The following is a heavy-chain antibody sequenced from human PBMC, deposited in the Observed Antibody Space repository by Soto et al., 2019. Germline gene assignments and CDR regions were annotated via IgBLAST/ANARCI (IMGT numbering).Heavy chain of an antibody. V-gene: IGHV4-34*01. J-gene: IGHJ4*02. CDR2: INHSGST. D-gene: IGHD6-13*01. CDR1: GGSFSGYY. CDR3: ATSYGNAWYTF. Sequence: SETLSLTCAVYGGSFSGYYWSWIRQPPGKGLEWIGEINHSGSTNYNPSLKSRLTISVDKSKNQFTLQLTSVTVADTAVYYCATSYGNAWYTFWGQGTQVTSPQ.